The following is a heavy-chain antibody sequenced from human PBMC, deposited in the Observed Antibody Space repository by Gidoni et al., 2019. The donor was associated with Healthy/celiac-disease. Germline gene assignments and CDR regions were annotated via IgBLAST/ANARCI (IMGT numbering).Heavy chain of an antibody. CDR3: ARVGVIAGPNY. Sequence: EVQLVESGGGLVQPGGSLSLSCAASGFTFSSYSMNWVRQAPGKGLEWVSYISSSSSTIYYADSVKGRFTISRDNAKNSLYLQMNSLRAEDTAVYYCARVGVIAGPNYWGQGTLVTVSS. CDR1: GFTFSSYS. D-gene: IGHD6-13*01. J-gene: IGHJ4*02. V-gene: IGHV3-48*01. CDR2: ISSSSSTI.